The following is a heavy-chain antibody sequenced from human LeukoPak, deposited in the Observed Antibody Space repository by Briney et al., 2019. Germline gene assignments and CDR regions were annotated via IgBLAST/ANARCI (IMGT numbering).Heavy chain of an antibody. Sequence: GGSLRLSCAASGFTFSSYAMSWVRQAPGKGLEWVSAISGSGGSTYYPDSVKGRFTISRDNSKNTLYLQMNSLRAEDTDVYYCARPGGNYLAFDIWGQGTMVTVSS. CDR2: ISGSGGST. CDR1: GFTFSSYA. V-gene: IGHV3-23*01. J-gene: IGHJ3*02. D-gene: IGHD4-11*01. CDR3: ARPGGNYLAFDI.